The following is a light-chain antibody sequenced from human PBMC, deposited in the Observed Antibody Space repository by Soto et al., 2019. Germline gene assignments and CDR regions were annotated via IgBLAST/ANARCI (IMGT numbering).Light chain of an antibody. CDR3: SSYTSSSTLV. CDR2: DVR. J-gene: IGLJ2*01. CDR1: SSDVGGYNY. V-gene: IGLV2-14*01. Sequence: QSALTQPASVSGSPGQSITISCTGTSSDVGGYNYVSWYQQHPGKEPKLMIYDVRNRPSGVSNRFSGSKSGNTASLTISGLQAEYEAAYYCSSYTSSSTLVFGGGTKVTAL.